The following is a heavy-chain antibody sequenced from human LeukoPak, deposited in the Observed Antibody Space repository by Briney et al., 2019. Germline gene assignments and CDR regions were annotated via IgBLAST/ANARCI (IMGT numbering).Heavy chain of an antibody. D-gene: IGHD6-25*01. CDR3: ARLGAAAPFDY. J-gene: IGHJ4*02. Sequence: SETLSLTCAVYGGSFSSYYWGWIRQPPGKGLEWIGSIYYSGSTYYNPSLKSRVTISVDTSKNQFSLKLSSVTAADAAVYYCARLGAAAPFDYWGQGTLVTVSS. CDR2: IYYSGST. CDR1: GGSFSSYY. V-gene: IGHV4-39*01.